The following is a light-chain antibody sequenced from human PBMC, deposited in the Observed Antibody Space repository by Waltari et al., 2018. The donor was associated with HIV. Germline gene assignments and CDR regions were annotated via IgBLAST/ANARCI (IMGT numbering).Light chain of an antibody. CDR3: QQHNNWPLT. V-gene: IGKV3-15*01. CDR1: QSVSSN. Sequence: EIVMTQSPATLSLSPGEGATLPCRASQSVSSNLAWYQQRPGQTPRLLIFSTATRATGVPARFSGSGSGTEFTLTISSLQSEDFAVYYCQQHNNWPLTFGGGTKVEIK. CDR2: STA. J-gene: IGKJ4*01.